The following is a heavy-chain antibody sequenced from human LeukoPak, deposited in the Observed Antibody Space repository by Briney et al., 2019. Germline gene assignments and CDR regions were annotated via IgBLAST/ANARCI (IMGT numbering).Heavy chain of an antibody. V-gene: IGHV4-34*01. CDR2: INHSGST. D-gene: IGHD2-15*01. J-gene: IGHJ6*02. Sequence: SETLSLTCAVYGGSFSGYYWSWIRQSPGKGLEWIGEINHSGSTNYNPSLKSRVTISVDTSKNQFSLKLSSVTAADTAVYYCARGDIVVVVAAEVRNYYYGMDVWGQGTTVTVSS. CDR3: ARGDIVVVVAAEVRNYYYGMDV. CDR1: GGSFSGYY.